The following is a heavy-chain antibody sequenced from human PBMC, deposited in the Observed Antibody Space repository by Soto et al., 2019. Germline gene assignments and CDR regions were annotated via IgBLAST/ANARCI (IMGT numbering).Heavy chain of an antibody. V-gene: IGHV1-69*12. Sequence: QVQLVQSGAEVKKPGSSVKVSCKASGGTFSSYAISWVRQAPGQGLEWMGGIIPIYGTANYAQKFQGRVTITADESTSTAYMELSSLRSEDTAVYYCARGFSDPFGLDGYFDLWGRGTLVTVSS. CDR3: ARGFSDPFGLDGYFDL. CDR2: IIPIYGTA. J-gene: IGHJ2*01. D-gene: IGHD3-16*01. CDR1: GGTFSSYA.